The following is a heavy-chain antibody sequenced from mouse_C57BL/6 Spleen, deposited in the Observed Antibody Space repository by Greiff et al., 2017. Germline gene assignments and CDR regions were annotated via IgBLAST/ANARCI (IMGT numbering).Heavy chain of an antibody. J-gene: IGHJ4*01. V-gene: IGHV1-18*01. CDR2: INPNNGGT. Sequence: VQLKQSGPELVKPGASVQIPCKASGYTFTDYNMDWVKQSPGKSLEWIGDINPNNGGTIYKQSFKGKATLTVDKSSSTASMALRSLTSDDTAVYYCARRALFYYGAMDYGGQGTSVTGSS. CDR3: ARRALFYYGAMDY. D-gene: IGHD2-1*01. CDR1: GYTFTDYN.